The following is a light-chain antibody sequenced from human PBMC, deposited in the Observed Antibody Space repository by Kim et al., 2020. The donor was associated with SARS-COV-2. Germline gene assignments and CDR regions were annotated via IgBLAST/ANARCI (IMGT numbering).Light chain of an antibody. CDR2: NAS. V-gene: IGKV1-5*03. CDR3: QQYNSYPWT. CDR1: QRISSW. Sequence: ASVGDRVTITCRASQRISSWLAWYQQKPGKAPKLLIYNASSLESGVPSRFSGSGSGTEFTLTISSLQPDDFATYYCQQYNSYPWTFGQGTKVDIK. J-gene: IGKJ1*01.